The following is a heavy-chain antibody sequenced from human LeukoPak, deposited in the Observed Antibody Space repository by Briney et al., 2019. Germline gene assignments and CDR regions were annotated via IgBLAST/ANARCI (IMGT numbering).Heavy chain of an antibody. CDR3: ARTISSSENWFDP. J-gene: IGHJ5*02. CDR2: MNPNSGNT. CDR1: GYTFTSYD. Sequence: GASVKVSCKASGYTFTSYDINWERQATGQGLEWMGWMNPNSGNTGHAQKFQGRVTMTRNTSISTAYMELSSLRSEDTAVYYCARTISSSENWFDPWGQGTLVTVSS. V-gene: IGHV1-8*01. D-gene: IGHD6-6*01.